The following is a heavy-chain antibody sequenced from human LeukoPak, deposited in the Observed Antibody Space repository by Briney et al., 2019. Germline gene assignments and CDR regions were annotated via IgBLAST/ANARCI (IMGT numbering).Heavy chain of an antibody. CDR2: FDPEDGET. Sequence: ASVKVSCKVSGYTLTELSMHWVRQAPGKGLEWMGGFDPEDGETIYAQKFQGRVTMTEDTSTDTAYMELSSLRSEDTAVYYCATDLGDSWNSKPGVLWGQGTLVTVSS. D-gene: IGHD1-7*01. J-gene: IGHJ4*02. V-gene: IGHV1-24*01. CDR3: ATDLGDSWNSKPGVL. CDR1: GYTLTELS.